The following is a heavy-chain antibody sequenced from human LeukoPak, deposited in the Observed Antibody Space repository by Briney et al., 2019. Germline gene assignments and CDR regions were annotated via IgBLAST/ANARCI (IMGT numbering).Heavy chain of an antibody. V-gene: IGHV4-59*01. CDR1: GGSISSYY. CDR2: VYYTGST. J-gene: IGHJ4*02. Sequence: SETLSLTCTVSGGSISSYYWSWIRQPTGKGLEWIGYVYYTGSTNYNPSLKSRVTISVDTSKNQFSLKLTSVTAADTAVYYCTRDDGCPPAYIDYWGQGTLVTVSS. CDR3: TRDDGCPPAYIDY. D-gene: IGHD2-2*03.